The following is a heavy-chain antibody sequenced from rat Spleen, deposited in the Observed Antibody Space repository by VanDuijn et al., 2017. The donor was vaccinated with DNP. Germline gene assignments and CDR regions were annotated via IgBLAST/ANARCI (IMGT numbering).Heavy chain of an antibody. CDR2: IKTNGGST. CDR3: ATETTRVPMDA. J-gene: IGHJ4*01. Sequence: EVQLVESGGGLVQPGRSLKLSCVASGFTFSNYWMYWIRQAPGKGLEWIASIKTNGGSTYYRGSVKGRFTISRDNAKSTLYLQMDSLRSEDTATYYCATETTRVPMDAWGQGTSVTVSS. V-gene: IGHV5-58*01. D-gene: IGHD1-4*01. CDR1: GFTFSNYW.